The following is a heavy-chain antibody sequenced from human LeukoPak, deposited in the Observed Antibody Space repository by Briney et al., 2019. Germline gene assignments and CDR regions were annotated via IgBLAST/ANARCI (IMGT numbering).Heavy chain of an antibody. CDR1: GYTFTDYY. V-gene: IGHV1-2*02. CDR3: ASMASGSYYNFDS. J-gene: IGHJ4*02. D-gene: IGHD3-10*01. Sequence: ASVKVSCKASGYTFTDYYMHWVRQAPGQGLEWMGWLNLNSGGTNYAQEFQGRVTMTRDTSINTAYMELSRLRSDDTAVYYCASMASGSYYNFDSWGQGTLVTVSS. CDR2: LNLNSGGT.